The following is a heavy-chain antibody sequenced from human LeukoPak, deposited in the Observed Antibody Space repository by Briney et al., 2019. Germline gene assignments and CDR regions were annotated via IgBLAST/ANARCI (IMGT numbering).Heavy chain of an antibody. J-gene: IGHJ5*02. V-gene: IGHV1-18*01. D-gene: IGHD6-13*01. CDR2: ISTYNGNT. CDR3: PSSTAVAASGIWFDP. Sequence: GASVKVSCTASRYTFTSYGISWVRQAPGQGLEWMGWISTYNGNTNYAQKFQGRVTMTTDTSTSRPYMELRNARSDSTAVYFCPSSTAVAASGIWFDPWGQGTLVTVSS. CDR1: RYTFTSYG.